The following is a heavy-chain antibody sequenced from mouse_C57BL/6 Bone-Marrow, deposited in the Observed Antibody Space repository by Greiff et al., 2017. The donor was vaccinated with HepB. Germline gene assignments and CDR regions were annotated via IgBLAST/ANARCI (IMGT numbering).Heavy chain of an antibody. CDR2: ISSGSSTI. V-gene: IGHV5-17*01. Sequence: QLVASGGGLVKPGGSLKLSCAASGFTFSDYGMHWVRQAPEKGLEWVAYISSGSSTIYYADTVKGRCTITRDNEKNTLFLQMTSLRSEDTAMYYCAVYSNSYYYAMDYWGQGTSVTVSS. CDR1: GFTFSDYG. CDR3: AVYSNSYYYAMDY. J-gene: IGHJ4*01. D-gene: IGHD2-5*01.